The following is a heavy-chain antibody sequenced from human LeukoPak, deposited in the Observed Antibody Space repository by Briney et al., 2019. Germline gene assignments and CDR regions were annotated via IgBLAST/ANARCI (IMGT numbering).Heavy chain of an antibody. CDR2: MNPNSGNT. Sequence: ASVKLSCKASGYTFTSYDINWFRQATGQALEWMGWMNPNSGNTGYAQQFQGRVTMTRNNSISTAYMELSSLRSEDTAVYYCGRGGIAVLWGQGTLVTVSS. J-gene: IGHJ4*02. D-gene: IGHD6-19*01. CDR3: GRGGIAVL. CDR1: GYTFTSYD. V-gene: IGHV1-8*01.